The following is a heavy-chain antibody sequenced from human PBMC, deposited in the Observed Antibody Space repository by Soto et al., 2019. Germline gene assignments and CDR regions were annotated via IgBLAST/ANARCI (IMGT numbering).Heavy chain of an antibody. Sequence: QVQLQESGPGLVKPSETLSLTCTVSGGSISSPNYYWGWIRQPPGKGLELIGSIYYSGSAYYNTSLKNRVTISVDTSKNEFSLNLHSVTAADTALYYCVRHDNGDHVDSWGQGTLVTVSS. D-gene: IGHD4-17*01. V-gene: IGHV4-39*01. CDR1: GGSISSPNYY. J-gene: IGHJ4*02. CDR2: IYYSGSA. CDR3: VRHDNGDHVDS.